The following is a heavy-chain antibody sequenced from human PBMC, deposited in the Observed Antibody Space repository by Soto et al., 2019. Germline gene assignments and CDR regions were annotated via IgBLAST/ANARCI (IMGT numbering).Heavy chain of an antibody. J-gene: IGHJ4*02. CDR2: ISAYNGNT. V-gene: IGHV1-18*01. D-gene: IGHD3-10*01. CDR1: GYTFASYA. CDR3: ARQFYDYGATASFDS. Sequence: ASVEVSCKASGYTFASYAISWMRQAPGQGLEWMGWISAYNGNTNYAQKLQGRVTMTTDTSTSTAYMELRSLRSDDTAVYYCARQFYDYGATASFDSWGQGTLVTVSS.